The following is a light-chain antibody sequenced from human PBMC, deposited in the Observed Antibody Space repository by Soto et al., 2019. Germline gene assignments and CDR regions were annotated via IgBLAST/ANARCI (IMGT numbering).Light chain of an antibody. J-gene: IGKJ1*01. CDR2: GAS. CDR1: QSVSSSY. V-gene: IGKV3-20*01. Sequence: EIVLTHSPGTLSLSPGERATLSCRARQSVSSSYLAWYQQKPGQAPRLLIYGASSRATGIPDRFSGSGSGTDFTLTISRLEPEDFAVYYCQQYGSSPTFGQGTKVEIK. CDR3: QQYGSSPT.